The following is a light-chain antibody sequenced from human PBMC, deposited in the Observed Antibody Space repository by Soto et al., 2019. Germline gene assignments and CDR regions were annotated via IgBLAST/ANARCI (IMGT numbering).Light chain of an antibody. CDR2: SNN. CDR3: AAWDDSLNGPYV. V-gene: IGLV1-44*01. Sequence: QSVLTQPPSASGTPGQRVTISCSGSSSNIGSNTVNWYQQLPGTAPKLLIYSNNQRPSGVPDRFSGSKSGTSASLANSGLQSEDEADYYCAAWDDSLNGPYVFGTGTKLTVL. J-gene: IGLJ1*01. CDR1: SSNIGSNT.